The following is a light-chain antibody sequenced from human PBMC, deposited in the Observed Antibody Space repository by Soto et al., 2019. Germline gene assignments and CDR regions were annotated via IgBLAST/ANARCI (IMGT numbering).Light chain of an antibody. CDR3: SSYTTSSSYV. CDR2: EVS. CDR1: SSDVGGYNY. Sequence: QSALTQPASVSGSPGQSITMSCTGTSSDVGGYNYVSWYQQHPGEAPKLMIYEVSNRPSGVSNRFSGSKSGNTAPLTISGLQAEDEADYYCSSYTTSSSYVFGTGTKVTVL. J-gene: IGLJ1*01. V-gene: IGLV2-14*01.